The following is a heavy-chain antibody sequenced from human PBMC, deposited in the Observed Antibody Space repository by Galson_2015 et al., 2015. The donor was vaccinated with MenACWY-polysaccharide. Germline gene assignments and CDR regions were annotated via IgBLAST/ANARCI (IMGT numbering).Heavy chain of an antibody. CDR1: GFTFTNYA. D-gene: IGHD6-13*01. CDR2: IYSGGST. V-gene: IGHV3-53*01. J-gene: IGHJ6*02. Sequence: SLRLSCAASGFTFTNYAMNWVRQAPGKGLEWVSVIYSGGSTYYADSVKGRFTISRDNSKNTLYLQMNSLRAEDTAVYYCARGVAAAAYAMDVWGQGTTVTVSS. CDR3: ARGVAAAAYAMDV.